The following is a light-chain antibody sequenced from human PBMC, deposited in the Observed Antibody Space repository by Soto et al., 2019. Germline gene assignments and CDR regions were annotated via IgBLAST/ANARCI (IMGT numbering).Light chain of an antibody. CDR3: SSYTSSNTLV. CDR2: DVS. CDR1: SSDVGGYKY. V-gene: IGLV2-14*01. J-gene: IGLJ2*01. Sequence: QSALTQPASVSASPGQSITISCTGTSSDVGGYKYVSWYQQHPGKAPKLMIYDVSNRPSGVSERFSGSKSGNTASLTISGLQAEDEADYYCSSYTSSNTLVFGGGTKVTVL.